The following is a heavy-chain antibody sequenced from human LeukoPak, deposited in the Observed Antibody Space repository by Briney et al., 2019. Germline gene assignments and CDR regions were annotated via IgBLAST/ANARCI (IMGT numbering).Heavy chain of an antibody. CDR1: GFTFSSYW. J-gene: IGHJ4*02. Sequence: GGSLRLSRAASGFTFSSYWMHWVRQAPGKGLLWVSRINSDGSSTSYADSVKGRFTISRDNAKNTLYLQMNSLRAEDTAVYYCARRIAAAAAPYYFDYWGQGTLVTVSP. CDR2: INSDGSST. CDR3: ARRIAAAAAPYYFDY. D-gene: IGHD6-13*01. V-gene: IGHV3-74*01.